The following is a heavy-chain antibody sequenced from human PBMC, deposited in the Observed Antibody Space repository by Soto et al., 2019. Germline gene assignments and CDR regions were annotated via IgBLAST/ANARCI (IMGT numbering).Heavy chain of an antibody. D-gene: IGHD3-22*01. J-gene: IGHJ4*02. CDR2: ISYDGSNK. V-gene: IGHV3-30-3*01. CDR3: ARDRQETEAPHYDSSGYLQGGGDY. CDR1: GFTFSSYA. Sequence: GVYLRLSCSASGFTFSSYAMHWVRQAPGKGLEWVAVISYDGSNKYYADSVKGRFTISRHNSKNTLYLQMNSLRAEDTAVYYCARDRQETEAPHYDSSGYLQGGGDYCGKGTMVTGSS.